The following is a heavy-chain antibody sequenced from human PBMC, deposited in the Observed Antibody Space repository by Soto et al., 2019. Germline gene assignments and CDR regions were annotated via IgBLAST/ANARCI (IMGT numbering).Heavy chain of an antibody. D-gene: IGHD3-16*01. CDR1: GYTFTSYG. V-gene: IGHV1-18*03. Sequence: ASVKVSCKASGYTFTSYGISWVRQAPGQGLEWMGWISAYNGNTNYAQKLQGRVTMTTDTSTSTAYMELRSLRSDDMAVYYCARAQNYDYIWGSSIYYFDYWGQGTLVTVSS. J-gene: IGHJ4*02. CDR2: ISAYNGNT. CDR3: ARAQNYDYIWGSSIYYFDY.